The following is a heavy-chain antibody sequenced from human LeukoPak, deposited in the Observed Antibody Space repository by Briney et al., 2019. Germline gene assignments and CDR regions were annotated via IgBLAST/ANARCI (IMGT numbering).Heavy chain of an antibody. CDR3: ARHNLMGYYYYGMDV. CDR2: IYYSGST. V-gene: IGHV4-59*08. D-gene: IGHD3-10*01. J-gene: IGHJ6*04. Sequence: SETLSLTCAVYGGSFSGYYWSWIRQPPGKGLEWIGYIYYSGSTNYKPSLRSRVTISVDTSKNQFSLKLSSVTAADTAVYYCARHNLMGYYYYGMDVWGKGTTVTVSS. CDR1: GGSFSGYY.